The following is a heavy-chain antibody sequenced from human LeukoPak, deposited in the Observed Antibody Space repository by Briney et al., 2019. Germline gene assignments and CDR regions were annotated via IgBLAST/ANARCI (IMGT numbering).Heavy chain of an antibody. V-gene: IGHV4-59*12. J-gene: IGHJ3*02. CDR3: AGTYYFDSSGHYFGGNGFDI. Sequence: SETLSLTCTVSGGALSSYHWSWIRQSPGRGLGWLGHISYRGNTDYNPALKSRVTISVDMFYNQFSLKLSSVTAADTAVYYCAGTYYFDSSGHYFGGNGFDIRGQGTMVTVSS. CDR1: GGALSSYH. D-gene: IGHD3-22*01. CDR2: ISYRGNT.